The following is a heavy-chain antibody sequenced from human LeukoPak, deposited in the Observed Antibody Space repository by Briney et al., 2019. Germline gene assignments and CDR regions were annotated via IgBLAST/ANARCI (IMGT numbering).Heavy chain of an antibody. CDR3: ARSFSPNYYDLLDY. J-gene: IGHJ4*02. D-gene: IGHD3-22*01. CDR2: IYTSGST. CDR1: GGSISSYY. V-gene: IGHV4-4*07. Sequence: SETLSLTCTVSGGSISSYYWSWIRQPAGKGLEWIGRIYTSGSTNYNPSLKSRVTMSVDTSKNQFSLKLSSVTAADTAMYYCARSFSPNYYDLLDYWGQGTLVTVSS.